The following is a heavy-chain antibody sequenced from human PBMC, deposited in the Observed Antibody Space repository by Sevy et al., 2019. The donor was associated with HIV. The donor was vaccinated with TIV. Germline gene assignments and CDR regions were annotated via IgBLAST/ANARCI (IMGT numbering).Heavy chain of an antibody. D-gene: IGHD2-2*01. CDR2: LSYDERNK. V-gene: IGHV3-30*18. CDR1: GYIFSSYG. Sequence: GGSLRLSCAASGYIFSSYGIHWVRQAPGKGLEWVAFLSYDERNKYYADSVKGRFTISGDSSKNTFYLQMNNLIADDTAVYYCAKDRDVLLVPSTMRDEYPGYGMDVWGQGTTVTVSS. J-gene: IGHJ6*02. CDR3: AKDRDVLLVPSTMRDEYPGYGMDV.